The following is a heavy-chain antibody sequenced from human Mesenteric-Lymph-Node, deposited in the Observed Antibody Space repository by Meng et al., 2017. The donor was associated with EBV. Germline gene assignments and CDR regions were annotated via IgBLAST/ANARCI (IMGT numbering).Heavy chain of an antibody. V-gene: IGHV4-30-2*01. J-gene: IGHJ2*01. Sequence: QVHLQESGSGLVVPSQTLSLTCAVSGDSVSNGDYSWSWSRQPSGKGLEWIGHIYHSGPSYYNPSLRSRVSISLDRAKNEFSLMLNSVTAADTAFYYCARSFNGDWPFFDLWGRGTLVTVSS. D-gene: IGHD4-17*01. CDR2: IYHSGPS. CDR3: ARSFNGDWPFFDL. CDR1: GDSVSNGDYS.